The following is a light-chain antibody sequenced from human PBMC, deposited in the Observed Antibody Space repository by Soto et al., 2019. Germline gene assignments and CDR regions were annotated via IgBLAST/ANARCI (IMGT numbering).Light chain of an antibody. V-gene: IGKV3-20*01. CDR2: GAS. J-gene: IGKJ1*01. CDR3: QQYGTSPRGT. Sequence: EIVLTQSPGTLSLPPGERATLSCRASQTVSGSYLAWYQQKPGQPPRLLIYGASSRATGIPDRFTGSGSGTDFTLTISRLEPEDFAVYYCQQYGTSPRGTF. CDR1: QTVSGSY.